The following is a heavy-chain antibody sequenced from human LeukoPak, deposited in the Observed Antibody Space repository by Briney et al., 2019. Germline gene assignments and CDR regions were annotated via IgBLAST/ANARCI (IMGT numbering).Heavy chain of an antibody. J-gene: IGHJ4*02. CDR1: GGSFSGYY. V-gene: IGHV4-34*01. Sequence: SETLSLTCAVYGGSFSGYYWSWIRQPPGKGLEWIGEINHSGSTNYNPSLKRRVIISVDTSKNQFSLKLSSVTAADTAVYYCARRYGGGYDYWGQGTLVTVSS. D-gene: IGHD3-22*01. CDR3: ARRYGGGYDY. CDR2: INHSGST.